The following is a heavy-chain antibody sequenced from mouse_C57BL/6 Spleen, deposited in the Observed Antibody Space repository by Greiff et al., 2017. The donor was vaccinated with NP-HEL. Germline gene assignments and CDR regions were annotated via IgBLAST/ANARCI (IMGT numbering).Heavy chain of an antibody. V-gene: IGHV5-17*01. CDR2: ISSGSSTI. J-gene: IGHJ4*01. CDR1: GFTFSDYG. CDR3: ERKGDYGSTKAKDD. D-gene: IGHD1-1*01. Sequence: DVKLVESGGGLVKPGGSLKLSCAASGFTFSDYGMPWVRQAPEKGLEWVAYISSGSSTIYYADTVKGRFTISRDTAKNTLFLQMTSLRSEDTAMYYWERKGDYGSTKAKDDWGQGTSVTVAS.